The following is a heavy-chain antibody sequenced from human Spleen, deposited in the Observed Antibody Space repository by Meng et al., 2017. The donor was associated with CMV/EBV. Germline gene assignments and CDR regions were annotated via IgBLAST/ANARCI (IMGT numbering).Heavy chain of an antibody. V-gene: IGHV1-18*01. J-gene: IGHJ1*01. D-gene: IGHD6-13*01. CDR3: ARDQQLIPAEYFQH. CDR2: TSGYNGNT. CDR1: GYSFTSCG. Sequence: ASGYSFTSCGISWVRQAPGQGPEWMGWTSGYNGNTIYAQKFQGRVTMTTDTSTSTAYLELRSLRSDDTAVYYCARDQQLIPAEYFQHWGPGTLVTVSS.